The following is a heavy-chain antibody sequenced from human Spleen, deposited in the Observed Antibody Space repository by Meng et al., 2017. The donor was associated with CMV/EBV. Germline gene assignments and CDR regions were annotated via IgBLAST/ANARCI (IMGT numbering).Heavy chain of an antibody. CDR3: ARDRLAAGGGTGY. V-gene: IGHV1-69*04. CDR1: GGDFKNYA. J-gene: IGHJ4*02. Sequence: KVSCKVSGGDFKNYAISWVRQAPGQGLEWMGRIIPILGITNYAQKFQGRVTITADKSTSTAYMELSSLRSEDTAVYYCARDRLAAGGGTGYWGQGTLVTVSS. D-gene: IGHD6-13*01. CDR2: IIPILGIT.